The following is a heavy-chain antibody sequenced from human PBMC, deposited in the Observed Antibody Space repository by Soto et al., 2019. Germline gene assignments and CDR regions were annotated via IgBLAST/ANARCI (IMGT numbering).Heavy chain of an antibody. D-gene: IGHD1-1*01. V-gene: IGHV4-59*01. CDR2: VFYTGRA. CDR3: ASDCDAGMNTNPYYYHGMDV. CDR1: GGSLGSYY. Sequence: SETLSLTCTVSGGSLGSYYWSWIRQPPGKGLEWIGYVFYTGRANYNASLKSRVSISLDTSNYQFSLKLSSVTAADTADYYCASDCDAGMNTNPYYYHGMDVWGPGTTVTVSS. J-gene: IGHJ6*02.